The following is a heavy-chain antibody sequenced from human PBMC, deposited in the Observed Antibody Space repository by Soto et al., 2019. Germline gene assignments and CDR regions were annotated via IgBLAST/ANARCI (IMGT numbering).Heavy chain of an antibody. CDR1: GYTFTSYG. CDR2: ISAYNGNT. V-gene: IGHV1-18*01. CDR3: ARDERRSIAAENWFAP. D-gene: IGHD6-6*01. J-gene: IGHJ5*02. Sequence: ASVKVSCKASGYTFTSYGISWVRQAPGQGLEWMGWISAYNGNTNYAQKLQGRVTMTTDTSTSTAYMELRSLRSDDTAVYYCARDERRSIAAENWFAPWGQGTLVTVSS.